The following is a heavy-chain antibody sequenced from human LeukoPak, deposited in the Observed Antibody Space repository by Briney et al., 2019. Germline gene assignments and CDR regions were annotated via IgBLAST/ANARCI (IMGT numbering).Heavy chain of an antibody. V-gene: IGHV3-72*01. D-gene: IGHD3-10*01. CDR2: TRNKANSYTT. CDR3: ARDSYYGSGSYDY. CDR1: GFTFSDHY. J-gene: IGHJ4*02. Sequence: PGRSLRLSCAASGFTFSDHYMDWVRQAPGKGLEWVGRTRNKANSYTTEYAASVKGRFTISRDDSKNSLYLQMNSLKTEDTAVYYCARDSYYGSGSYDYWGQGTLVTVSS.